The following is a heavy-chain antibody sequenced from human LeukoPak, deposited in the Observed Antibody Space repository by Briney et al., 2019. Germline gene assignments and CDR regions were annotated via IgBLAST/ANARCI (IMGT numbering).Heavy chain of an antibody. J-gene: IGHJ4*02. Sequence: GASVKVSCKASGYTFTGYYMHWVRQAPGQGLEWMGWINPNNGGTNYAQKFQGRVTMTRDTSISTAYMELSRLRSDDTAVYYCAREGSIKQQLAFDYWGQGTLVTVSS. CDR2: INPNNGGT. D-gene: IGHD6-13*01. V-gene: IGHV1-2*02. CDR3: AREGSIKQQLAFDY. CDR1: GYTFTGYY.